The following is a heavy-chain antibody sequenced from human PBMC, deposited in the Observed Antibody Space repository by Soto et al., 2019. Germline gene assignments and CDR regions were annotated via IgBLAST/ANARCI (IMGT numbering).Heavy chain of an antibody. Sequence: GGSLRLSCAASGFTFSSYGMHWVRQAPGKGLEWVAVISYDGSNKYYADSVKGRFTISRDNSKNTLYLQMNSLRAEDTAVYYCAKDELPAFILVCADSYARYYSMDVWGQGTTVTVSS. V-gene: IGHV3-30*18. D-gene: IGHD5-18*01. CDR1: GFTFSSYG. J-gene: IGHJ6*02. CDR3: AKDELPAFILVCADSYARYYSMDV. CDR2: ISYDGSNK.